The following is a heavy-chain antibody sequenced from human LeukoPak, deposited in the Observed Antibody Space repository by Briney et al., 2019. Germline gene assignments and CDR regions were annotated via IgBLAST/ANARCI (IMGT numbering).Heavy chain of an antibody. J-gene: IGHJ6*02. D-gene: IGHD2-21*01. Sequence: GGSLRLSCAASGFAFSSFGMNWVRQAPGKGLQWVSYISSSSSTIYYADSVKGRFTISRDNAKISLYLQMNSLRAEDTAVYYCARERGGDYYYYGMDVWGQGTTVTVSS. V-gene: IGHV3-48*01. CDR1: GFAFSSFG. CDR3: ARERGGDYYYYGMDV. CDR2: ISSSSSTI.